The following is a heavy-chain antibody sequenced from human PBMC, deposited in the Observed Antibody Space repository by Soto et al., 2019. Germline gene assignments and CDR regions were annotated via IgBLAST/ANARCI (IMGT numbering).Heavy chain of an antibody. J-gene: IGHJ6*02. V-gene: IGHV4-59*01. CDR3: ARGTAYGGYLSYYYYYGMDV. Sequence: PSETLSLTSTVSGGSISSYYWSWIRQPPGKGLEWIGYIYYSGSTNYNPSLKSRVTISVDTSKNQFSLKLSSVTAADTAVYYCARGTAYGGYLSYYYYYGMDVWGQGTTLTVSS. CDR1: GGSISSYY. CDR2: IYYSGST. D-gene: IGHD5-12*01.